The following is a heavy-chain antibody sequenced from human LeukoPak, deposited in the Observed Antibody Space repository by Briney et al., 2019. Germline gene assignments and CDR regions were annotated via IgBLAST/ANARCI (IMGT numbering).Heavy chain of an antibody. V-gene: IGHV3-33*08. J-gene: IGHJ6*02. CDR2: IWHDGSEK. Sequence: SGGSLRLSCAASGFTFSICGMHWVRQAPGKGLEWVAVIWHDGSEKYYTDSVKGRFTISRDDFKNTLYLQMNSLGAEDTAVYYCARMNGNGPADYYYDMDVWGQGTTVTVSS. D-gene: IGHD2-8*01. CDR3: ARMNGNGPADYYYDMDV. CDR1: GFTFSICG.